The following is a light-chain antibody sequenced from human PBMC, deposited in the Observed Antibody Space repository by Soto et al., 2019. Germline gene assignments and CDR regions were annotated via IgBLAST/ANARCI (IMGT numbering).Light chain of an antibody. CDR3: LQHNSYPRT. CDR2: AAS. J-gene: IGKJ1*01. CDR1: QDISYY. Sequence: IQLTQSPSFLSASVVDRVTITCRASQDISYYLAWYQQRPWKAPKLLIYAASNLETGGPSRFSGSGSGTDSSLIISLLQPEDSATYFCLQHNSYPRTFGQGTKVDIK. V-gene: IGKV1-9*01.